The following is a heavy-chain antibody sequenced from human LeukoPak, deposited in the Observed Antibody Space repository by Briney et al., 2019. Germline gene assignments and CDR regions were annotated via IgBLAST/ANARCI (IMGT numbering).Heavy chain of an antibody. V-gene: IGHV4-34*01. CDR1: GGSFSGYY. Sequence: SETLSLTCAVYGGSFSGYYWSWIRQPPGKGLEWIGEINHSGSTNYNPSLKSRVTISVDTSKNQFSLKLSSVTAADTAVYYCAGRRGYYGSGSPAYWGQGTLVTVSS. D-gene: IGHD3-10*01. CDR3: AGRRGYYGSGSPAY. CDR2: INHSGST. J-gene: IGHJ4*02.